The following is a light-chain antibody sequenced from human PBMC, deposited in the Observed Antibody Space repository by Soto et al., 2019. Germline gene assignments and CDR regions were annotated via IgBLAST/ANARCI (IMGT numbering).Light chain of an antibody. CDR3: QQYENYWT. Sequence: DIQMTQSPSTLSASVGDRVTITCRASQSISSWLAWYQQKPGKAPKLLIYDASSLESGVPSRFSGSGSGTEFTLTISSLQPDDFATYYCQQYENYWTFGQGTKGDIK. V-gene: IGKV1-5*01. CDR2: DAS. J-gene: IGKJ1*01. CDR1: QSISSW.